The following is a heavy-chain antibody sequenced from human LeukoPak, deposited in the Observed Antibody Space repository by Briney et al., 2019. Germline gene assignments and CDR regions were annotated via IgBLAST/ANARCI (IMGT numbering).Heavy chain of an antibody. CDR2: INHSGST. Sequence: SETLSLTCAVYGGSFSGYYWSWIRQPPGKGLEWIGEINHSGSTNYNPSLKSRVTISVDTSKNQFSLKLSSVTAADTAVYYCARGDRWLTFDYWGQGTLVTVSS. J-gene: IGHJ4*02. CDR3: ARGDRWLTFDY. D-gene: IGHD5-24*01. V-gene: IGHV4-34*01. CDR1: GGSFSGYY.